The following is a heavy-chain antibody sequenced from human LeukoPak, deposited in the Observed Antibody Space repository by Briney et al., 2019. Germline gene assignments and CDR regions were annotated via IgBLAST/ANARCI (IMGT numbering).Heavy chain of an antibody. V-gene: IGHV3-7*04. CDR3: VKEFYHYDSSGYYLWWFDP. D-gene: IGHD3-22*01. CDR1: GFTFSSYW. Sequence: GGSLRLSCAASGFTFSSYWMSWVRQAPGKGLEWVANIKQDGSEKYYVDSVKGRFTISRDNAKNPLYLQMNSLRAEDTAVYYCVKEFYHYDSSGYYLWWFDPWGQGTLVTVSS. J-gene: IGHJ5*02. CDR2: IKQDGSEK.